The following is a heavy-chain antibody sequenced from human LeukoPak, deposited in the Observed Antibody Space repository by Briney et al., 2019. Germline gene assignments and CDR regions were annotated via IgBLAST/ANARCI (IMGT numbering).Heavy chain of an antibody. CDR1: RFTFSTYG. CDR2: ISGSGGST. CDR3: AKDLFPGIAVAGDFDY. D-gene: IGHD6-19*01. Sequence: GGSLRLSCAAYRFTFSTYGMSWVRQAPGKGLEWVSAISGSGGSTYYADSVKGRFTISRDNSKNTLYLQMNSLRAEDTAVYYCAKDLFPGIAVAGDFDYWGQGTLVTVSS. V-gene: IGHV3-23*01. J-gene: IGHJ4*02.